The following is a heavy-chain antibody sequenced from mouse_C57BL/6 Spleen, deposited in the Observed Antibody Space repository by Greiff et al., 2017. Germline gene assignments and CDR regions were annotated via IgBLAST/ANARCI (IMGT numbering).Heavy chain of an antibody. V-gene: IGHV1-54*01. D-gene: IGHD2-5*01. CDR3: ARSNYEVYAMDY. Sequence: VQLQQSGAELVRPGTSVKVSCKASGYAFTNYLIEWVKQRPGQGLEWIGVINPGSGGTNYNEKFKGKATLTADKSSSTAYMQLSSLTSEDSAVYFCARSNYEVYAMDYWGQGTSVTVSS. J-gene: IGHJ4*01. CDR1: GYAFTNYL. CDR2: INPGSGGT.